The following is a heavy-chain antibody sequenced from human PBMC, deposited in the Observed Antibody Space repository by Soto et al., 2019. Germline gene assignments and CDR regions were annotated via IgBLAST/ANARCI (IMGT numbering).Heavy chain of an antibody. J-gene: IGHJ4*02. D-gene: IGHD3-22*01. V-gene: IGHV4-59*01. CDR3: AGDSSGYYLLGY. Sequence: SETLSLTCTVSGGSISSYYWSWIRQPPGKGLEWIGYIYYSGSTNYNPSLKSRVTISVDTSKNQFSLKLSSVTAADTAVYYCAGDSSGYYLLGYWGQGTLVTVSS. CDR1: GGSISSYY. CDR2: IYYSGST.